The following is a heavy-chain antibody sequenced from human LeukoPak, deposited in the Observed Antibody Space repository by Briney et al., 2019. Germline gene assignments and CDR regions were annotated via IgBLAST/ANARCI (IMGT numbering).Heavy chain of an antibody. CDR1: GGSINNYY. D-gene: IGHD3-10*01. Sequence: SETLSLTCSVSGGSINNYYWSWIRQPPGKGLEWTAYIYYSGSTNYNPSLKSRVTISVDTSKNQFSLMLSSVTAADTAVYYCARHNARLRGWIGEVDYWGQGALVTVSS. CDR2: IYYSGST. CDR3: ARHNARLRGWIGEVDY. J-gene: IGHJ4*02. V-gene: IGHV4-59*08.